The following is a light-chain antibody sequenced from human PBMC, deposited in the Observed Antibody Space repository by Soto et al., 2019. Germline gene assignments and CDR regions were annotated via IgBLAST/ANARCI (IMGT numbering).Light chain of an antibody. CDR1: QDINIY. CDR3: QKYGGAPRT. CDR2: AAS. Sequence: DIQMTQSPSSLSASVGDRVTITCRAGQDINIYLAWYQQKPGKVPKLLISAASTLQSGVPSRFSGSGSGTDFTLTISSLQPEDVATYYCQKYGGAPRTFGGGTKVEIK. J-gene: IGKJ4*01. V-gene: IGKV1-27*01.